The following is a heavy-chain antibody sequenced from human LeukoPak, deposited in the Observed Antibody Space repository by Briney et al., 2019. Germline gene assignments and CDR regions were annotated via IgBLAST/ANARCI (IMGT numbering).Heavy chain of an antibody. CDR3: ARAPRFYYLDY. Sequence: SETLSLTCTVSGGSISGHYWSWIREPPGKGLEWIGYIYYSGRTNYNPSLKSRANISVDTSKNQFSLKLRSVTAADTAVYYCARAPRFYYLDYWGQGTLVTVSS. CDR2: IYYSGRT. V-gene: IGHV4-59*08. J-gene: IGHJ4*02. CDR1: GGSISGHY.